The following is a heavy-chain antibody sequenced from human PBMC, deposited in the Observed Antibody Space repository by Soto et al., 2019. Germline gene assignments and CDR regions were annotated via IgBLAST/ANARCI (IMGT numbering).Heavy chain of an antibody. CDR3: AREGVGELFFDY. CDR2: ISSSSSYI. V-gene: IGHV3-21*01. CDR1: GFTFSSYR. J-gene: IGHJ4*02. Sequence: EVQLVESGGGLVKPGGSLRLSCAASGFTFSSYRMNWVRQAPGKGLEWVSSISSSSSYIYYADSVKGRFTISRDNATNSLYLQMNSLRAEDTAVSYFAREGVGELFFDYWGRGTLVTVSS. D-gene: IGHD3-10*01.